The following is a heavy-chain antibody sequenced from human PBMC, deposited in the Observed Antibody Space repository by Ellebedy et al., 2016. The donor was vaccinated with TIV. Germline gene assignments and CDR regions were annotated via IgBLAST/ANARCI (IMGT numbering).Heavy chain of an antibody. CDR1: GFTFSSYA. D-gene: IGHD2-2*01. CDR2: ISYVGSNK. J-gene: IGHJ5*02. V-gene: IGHV3-30-3*01. CDR3: ARLGRKYQLQNWFDP. Sequence: PGGSLRLSCAASGFTFSSYAMHWVRQAPGKGLEWVAVISYVGSNKYYADSVKGRFTISRDNSKNTRYLQMNSLRAEDTAVYYCARLGRKYQLQNWFDPWGQGTLVTVSS.